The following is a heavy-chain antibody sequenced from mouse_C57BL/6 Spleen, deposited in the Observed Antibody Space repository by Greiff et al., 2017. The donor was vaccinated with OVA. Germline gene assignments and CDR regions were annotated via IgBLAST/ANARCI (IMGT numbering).Heavy chain of an antibody. CDR2: IDPSDSYT. D-gene: IGHD2-3*01. V-gene: IGHV1-69*01. CDR3: ARGSDGYLYAMDY. J-gene: IGHJ4*01. Sequence: QVQLQQPGAELVMPGASVKLSCKASGYTFTSYWMHWVKQRPGQGLEWIGEIDPSDSYTNYNQKFKGKSTLTVDKSSSTAYMQLSSLTSEDSAVYYCARGSDGYLYAMDYWGQGTSVTVSS. CDR1: GYTFTSYW.